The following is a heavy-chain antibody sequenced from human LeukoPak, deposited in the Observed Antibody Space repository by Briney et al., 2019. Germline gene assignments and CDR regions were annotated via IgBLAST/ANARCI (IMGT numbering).Heavy chain of an antibody. J-gene: IGHJ4*02. CDR3: AGLARYGGKAFDY. Sequence: PGGSLRLSCAASGFTFSSYSMNWVRQAPGKGLEWVSYISSSSSTIYYADSVKGRFTISRDNAKNSLYLQMNSLRAEDTAVYYCAGLARYGGKAFDYWGQGTLVTVSS. CDR2: ISSSSSTI. V-gene: IGHV3-48*04. CDR1: GFTFSSYS. D-gene: IGHD4-23*01.